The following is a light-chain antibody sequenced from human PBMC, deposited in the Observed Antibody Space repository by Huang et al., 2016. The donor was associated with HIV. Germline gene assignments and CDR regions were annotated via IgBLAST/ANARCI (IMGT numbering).Light chain of an antibody. CDR3: QQYADSPT. Sequence: EIVLRQSPGTLPLSPGESATLSCRASQNVRDSYLAWYQQTPGQAPRLLIDGAYSRATGTPERCSGRGSGRDFTLIISRLEPEDFAVYYCQQYADSPTFSRGTKVDIK. J-gene: IGKJ1*01. CDR2: GAY. V-gene: IGKV3-20*01. CDR1: QNVRDSY.